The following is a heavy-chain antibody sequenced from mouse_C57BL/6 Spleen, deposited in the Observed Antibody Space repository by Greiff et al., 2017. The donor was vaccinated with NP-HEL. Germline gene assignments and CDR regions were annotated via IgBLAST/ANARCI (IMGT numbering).Heavy chain of an antibody. CDR2: IDPSDSYT. Sequence: QVQLQQPGAELVMPGASVKLSCKASGYTFTSYWMHWVKQRPGQGLEWIGEIDPSDSYTNYNQKFKGKSTLTVDKSSSTAYMQLSSLTSEDSAVYYCARRRAQLGLDCWGQGTTLTVSS. V-gene: IGHV1-69*01. J-gene: IGHJ2*01. CDR3: ARRRAQLGLDC. D-gene: IGHD4-1*02. CDR1: GYTFTSYW.